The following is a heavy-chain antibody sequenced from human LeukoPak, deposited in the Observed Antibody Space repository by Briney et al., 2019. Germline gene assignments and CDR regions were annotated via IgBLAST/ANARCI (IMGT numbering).Heavy chain of an antibody. CDR2: IRYDGSNK. CDR3: AKDLSLTELSPRGYFDY. V-gene: IGHV3-30*02. J-gene: IGHJ4*02. D-gene: IGHD3-16*02. Sequence: PGGSLRLSCVASKFTFSRYGMHWVRQAPGKGLERVAFIRYDGSNKYYADSVKGRFTVSRDNAENTLYLQMISLRVEDTAVYYCAKDLSLTELSPRGYFDYWGQGALVTVSS. CDR1: KFTFSRYG.